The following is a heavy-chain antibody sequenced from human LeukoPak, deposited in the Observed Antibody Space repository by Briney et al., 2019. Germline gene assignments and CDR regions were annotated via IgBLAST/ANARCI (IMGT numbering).Heavy chain of an antibody. CDR1: GYTFTSYY. D-gene: IGHD6-19*01. V-gene: IGHV1-46*01. J-gene: IGHJ4*02. Sequence: GASVKVSCKASGYTFTSYYMHWVRQAPGQGLEWMGIIDPSGGSTSYAQKFQGRVTMTRDTSTSTVYMELSSLRSEDTAVYYCASSAVAGFQQDYWGQGTLVTVSS. CDR2: IDPSGGST. CDR3: ASSAVAGFQQDY.